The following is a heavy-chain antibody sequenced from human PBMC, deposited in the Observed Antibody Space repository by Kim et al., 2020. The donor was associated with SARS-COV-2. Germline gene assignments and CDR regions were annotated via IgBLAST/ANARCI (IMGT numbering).Heavy chain of an antibody. CDR1: GGSIASSSYY. CDR2: IYFGGTT. V-gene: IGHV4-39*02. J-gene: IGHJ2*01. D-gene: IGHD2-2*01. Sequence: SETLSLTCTVSGGSIASSSYYWGWIRQSPGKGLEWIGYIYFGGTTYYNPSLKSRVTLSIDTSKKNFSLRLSSVTAADTAVYYPVVVPASPPVDWYVDLWGRGTLVSVSS. CDR3: VVVPASPPVDWYVDL.